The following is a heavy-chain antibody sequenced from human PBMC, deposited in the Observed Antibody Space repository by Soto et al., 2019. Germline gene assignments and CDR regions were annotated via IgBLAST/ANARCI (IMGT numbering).Heavy chain of an antibody. CDR3: ARRV. CDR2: ISAGGERT. CDR1: GFTFSNYP. V-gene: IGHV3-23*01. J-gene: IGHJ4*02. Sequence: EVQVSESGGGLVQPGGSLRLSCATSGFTFSNYPMNWVRQAPGKGLEWVSGISAGGERTYYADSVKGRFTIFRDNSKNSLSLRMNSLRVEATAVYYCARRVWGQGTLVTVSS.